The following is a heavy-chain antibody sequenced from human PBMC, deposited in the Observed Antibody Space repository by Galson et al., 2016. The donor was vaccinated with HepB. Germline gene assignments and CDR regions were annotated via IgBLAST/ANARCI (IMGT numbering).Heavy chain of an antibody. CDR2: INSDESNT. V-gene: IGHV3-74*01. Sequence: SLRLSCAASGFTFSSYWMHWVRQAPGKGLVWVSRINSDESNTNYADSVKGRFTISRDNAKNTLYLQMNSLRAVDTAVYYCARGGGYYYFDYWGQGNLVTVSS. J-gene: IGHJ4*02. D-gene: IGHD2-21*01. CDR1: GFTFSSYW. CDR3: ARGGGYYYFDY.